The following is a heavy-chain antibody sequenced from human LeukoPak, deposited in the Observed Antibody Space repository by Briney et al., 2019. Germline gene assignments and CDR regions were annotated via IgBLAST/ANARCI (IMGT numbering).Heavy chain of an antibody. CDR3: ARDVVVAATGFRRWSDP. V-gene: IGHV4-31*03. Sequence: SETLSLTCTVSGGSISSGGYYWSWIRQHPGKGLEWIGYIYYSGSTYYNPSLKSRVTISVDTSKNQFSLKLSSVTAADTAVYYCARDVVVAATGFRRWSDPWGQGTLVTVSS. J-gene: IGHJ5*02. CDR1: GGSISSGGYY. CDR2: IYYSGST. D-gene: IGHD2-15*01.